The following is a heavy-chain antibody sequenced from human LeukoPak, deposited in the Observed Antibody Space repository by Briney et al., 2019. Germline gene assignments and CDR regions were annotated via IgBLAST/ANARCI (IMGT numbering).Heavy chain of an antibody. CDR2: INPNSGST. J-gene: IGHJ4*02. CDR1: GYTFTGYY. V-gene: IGHV1-2*02. CDR3: ARENSSGWYGY. D-gene: IGHD6-19*01. Sequence: ASVKVSCKASGYTFTGYYMHWVRQAPGQGLEWMGWINPNSGSTNYAQKFQGRVTMTRDTSISTAYMELSRLRSDDTAVYYCARENSSGWYGYWGQGTLVTVSS.